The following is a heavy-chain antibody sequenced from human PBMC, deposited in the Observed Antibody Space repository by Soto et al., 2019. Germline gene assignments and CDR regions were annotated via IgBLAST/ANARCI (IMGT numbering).Heavy chain of an antibody. J-gene: IGHJ4*02. V-gene: IGHV3-7*01. CDR2: IKEDGSDK. CDR1: GFTFSTYW. Sequence: EVQLVESGGGLVQPGGSLRLSCAASGFTFSTYWMTWVRQAPGKGLEWVANIKEDGSDKYYVDSVKGRFTISRDNGKNSLYLQMNSLSTEDTAVYYCARGPLDYWGQGTLVTVSS. CDR3: ARGPLDY.